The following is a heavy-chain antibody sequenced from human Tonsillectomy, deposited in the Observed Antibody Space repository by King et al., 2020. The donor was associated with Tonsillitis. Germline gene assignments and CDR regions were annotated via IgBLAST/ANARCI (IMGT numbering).Heavy chain of an antibody. D-gene: IGHD3-22*01. V-gene: IGHV3-64D*06. J-gene: IGHJ4*02. CDR3: VKTMSGYYNDY. CDR1: GFTFSSYP. CDR2: ISSNGGTT. Sequence: VQLVESGGGLVQPGGSLRLSCSASGFTFSSYPMHWVRQAPGKGLEYVSVISSNGGTTYYADSVKDRFTISRDNSKNTLYLQMSSLNTEDTAVYYCVKTMSGYYNDYWGQGTLVTVSS.